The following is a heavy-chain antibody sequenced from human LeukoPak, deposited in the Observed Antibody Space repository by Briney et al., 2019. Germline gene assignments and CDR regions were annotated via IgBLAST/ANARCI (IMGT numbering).Heavy chain of an antibody. D-gene: IGHD2-2*01. V-gene: IGHV3-30*02. Sequence: GGSLRLSCAASGFTFSSYGMHWVRQAPGKGLEWVAFIRYDGSNKYYADSVKGRFTISRDNSKNTLYLQMNSLRAEDTAVYYCASLVVVPAAPFDYWGQGTLVTVSS. CDR2: IRYDGSNK. CDR1: GFTFSSYG. J-gene: IGHJ4*02. CDR3: ASLVVVPAAPFDY.